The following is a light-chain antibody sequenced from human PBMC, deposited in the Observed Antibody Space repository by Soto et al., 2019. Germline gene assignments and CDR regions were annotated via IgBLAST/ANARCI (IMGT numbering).Light chain of an antibody. CDR3: QQRSSVIT. CDR2: DAS. Sequence: EVVLTQSPATLSLSPGEGATRSCRASQSVSSHLAWYQQKPGQAPRLLIYDASKRATGIPAWFSGNGFGTYFTLTIGSLEPEDFAIYYCQQRSSVITFGKGTRLEIK. V-gene: IGKV3-11*01. CDR1: QSVSSH. J-gene: IGKJ5*01.